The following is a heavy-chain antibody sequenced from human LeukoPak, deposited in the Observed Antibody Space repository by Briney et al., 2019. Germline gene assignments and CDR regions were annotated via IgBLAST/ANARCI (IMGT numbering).Heavy chain of an antibody. CDR2: ISAYNANT. CDR1: GYTFSIYG. CDR3: ARDYPHSSSWYLFPVGYFDY. Sequence: ASVTVSFKASGYTFSIYGISWVRQAPGQGVEGMGWISAYNANTHYAQKVQGRVTMTTDSSTTTAYMELRSLRSDDTAVYYCARDYPHSSSWYLFPVGYFDYWGQGTLVTVSS. D-gene: IGHD6-13*01. J-gene: IGHJ4*02. V-gene: IGHV1-18*01.